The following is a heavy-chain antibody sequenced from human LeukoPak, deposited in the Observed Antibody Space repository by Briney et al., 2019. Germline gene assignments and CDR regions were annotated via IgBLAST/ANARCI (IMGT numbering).Heavy chain of an antibody. V-gene: IGHV1-2*02. CDR2: INPNSGGT. J-gene: IGHJ4*02. CDR3: AREGETSVVNFDY. D-gene: IGHD4-23*01. CDR1: GYTFTGYY. Sequence: ASVKVSCKASGYTFTGYYMHWVRQAPGQGLEWMGWINPNSGGTNYAQKFQGRVTITADKSTSTAYMELSSLRSEDTAVYYCAREGETSVVNFDYWGQGTLVTVSS.